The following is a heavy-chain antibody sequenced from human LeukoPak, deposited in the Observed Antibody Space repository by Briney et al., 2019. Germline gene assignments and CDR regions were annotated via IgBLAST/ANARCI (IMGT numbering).Heavy chain of an antibody. V-gene: IGHV4-59*01. CDR1: VGSISSYY. D-gene: IGHD4-23*01. Sequence: PSETLSLTCTVFVGSISSYYWTWIRQPPGKGLEWIGYVHYSVGTNYNPSLKSRLTISLDTSNNRFSLNLTSVTAADTAVYYCARVSYGGNSEGIWGQGTLVTVSS. J-gene: IGHJ4*02. CDR3: ARVSYGGNSEGI. CDR2: VHYSVGT.